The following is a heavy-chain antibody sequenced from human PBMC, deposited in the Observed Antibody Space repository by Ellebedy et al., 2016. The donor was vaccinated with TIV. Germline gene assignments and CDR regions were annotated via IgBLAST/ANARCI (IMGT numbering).Heavy chain of an antibody. J-gene: IGHJ2*01. CDR2: LFDTGNT. Sequence: SETLSLTCTVSGGSISGRSYYWGWLRQPPGKGLEWIGNLFDTGNTYYNPSLTRRVSISVDTSKNQFSLRLSSVTAADTAVYYCARSLLIFSFDKCYFDLWGRGTLVTVSS. D-gene: IGHD3/OR15-3a*01. CDR1: GGSISGRSYY. CDR3: ARSLLIFSFDKCYFDL. V-gene: IGHV4-39*01.